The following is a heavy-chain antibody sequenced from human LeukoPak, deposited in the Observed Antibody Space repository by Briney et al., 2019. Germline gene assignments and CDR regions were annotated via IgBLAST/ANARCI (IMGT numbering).Heavy chain of an antibody. Sequence: ASVKVSCKASGGTFSSYAISWVRQAPGQGLEWMGWINPNSGGTNYAQKFQGRVTMTRDTSINTAYMELSRLRSDDTAVYYCVRPPQLIAAAGTYNWFDSWGQGTLVTVSS. V-gene: IGHV1-2*02. CDR1: GGTFSSYA. D-gene: IGHD6-13*01. CDR3: VRPPQLIAAAGTYNWFDS. J-gene: IGHJ5*01. CDR2: INPNSGGT.